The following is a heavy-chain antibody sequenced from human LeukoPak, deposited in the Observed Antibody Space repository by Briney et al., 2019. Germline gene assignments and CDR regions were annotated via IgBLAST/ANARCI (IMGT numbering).Heavy chain of an antibody. Sequence: GGSLRLSCAASGFTFSDYYMSWIRQAPGKGLEWVSYISSSGSTIYHADSVKGRFTISRDNAKNSLYLQMNSLRAEDTAVYYCARVKKAYGDYDAFDIWGQGTMVTVSS. D-gene: IGHD4-17*01. V-gene: IGHV3-11*01. CDR3: ARVKKAYGDYDAFDI. CDR1: GFTFSDYY. J-gene: IGHJ3*02. CDR2: ISSSGSTI.